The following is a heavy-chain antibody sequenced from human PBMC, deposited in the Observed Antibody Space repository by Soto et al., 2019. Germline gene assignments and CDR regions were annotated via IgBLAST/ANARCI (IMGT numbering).Heavy chain of an antibody. J-gene: IGHJ5*02. CDR3: AREGDTREGRGVFFS. CDR1: GGTFSSYS. CDR2: ITPIFGTV. Sequence: ASVKVSCKASGGTFSSYSFSWVRQAPGQGLEWMGGITPIFGTVHYAQSFRGRVTITADKSTSIVHMELSSLRSEDTAVFYCAREGDTREGRGVFFSWGQGTLVTVSS. V-gene: IGHV1-69*06. D-gene: IGHD3-16*01.